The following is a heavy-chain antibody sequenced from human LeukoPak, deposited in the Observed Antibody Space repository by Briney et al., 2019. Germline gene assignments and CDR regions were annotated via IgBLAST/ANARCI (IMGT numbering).Heavy chain of an antibody. D-gene: IGHD1-26*01. CDR2: IYTSGST. Sequence: PSETLSLSCTVSGGSISSYYWSWIRQPAGKGLEWLGRIYTSGSTSYNPSLKSRVTMSVDTSKNQFSLKLSSVTAADTAVYYCARAFKATSYYFDYWGQGTLVTVSS. J-gene: IGHJ4*02. V-gene: IGHV4-4*07. CDR3: ARAFKATSYYFDY. CDR1: GGSISSYY.